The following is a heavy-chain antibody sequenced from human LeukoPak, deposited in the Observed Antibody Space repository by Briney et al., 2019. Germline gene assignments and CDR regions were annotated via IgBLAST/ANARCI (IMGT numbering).Heavy chain of an antibody. Sequence: SETLSLTCAVSGGSVSSNNWWSWVRQPPGKGLEWIGEMFHSGSTIYNPSLKSRLTMSLDQSTNQFSLRLTSVTAADTAVYYCARSGGWYFDHWGRGTLITVSS. V-gene: IGHV4-4*02. CDR1: GGSVSSNNW. CDR3: ARSGGWYFDH. J-gene: IGHJ4*02. D-gene: IGHD6-25*01. CDR2: MFHSGST.